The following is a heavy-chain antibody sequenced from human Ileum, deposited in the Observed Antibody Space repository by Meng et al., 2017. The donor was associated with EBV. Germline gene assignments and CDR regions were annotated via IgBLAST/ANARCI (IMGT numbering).Heavy chain of an antibody. Sequence: QVQLQASAPALVKPSETLSPTCTVSGGSVSSAHAFWPWIRQPPGKGLEWIGYMSYSGSTNYSPPLESRVTISVDTSKNQFSLKLSSVTAADTAVYYCAGDPHSGSPHWGQGTLVTVSS. V-gene: IGHV4-61*01. CDR1: GGSVSSAHAF. D-gene: IGHD1-26*01. J-gene: IGHJ4*02. CDR2: MSYSGST. CDR3: AGDPHSGSPH.